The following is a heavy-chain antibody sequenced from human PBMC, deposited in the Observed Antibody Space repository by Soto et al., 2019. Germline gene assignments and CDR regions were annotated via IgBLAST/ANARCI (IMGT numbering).Heavy chain of an antibody. V-gene: IGHV3-30-3*01. Sequence: QVQLVESGGGVVQSGRSLRLSCAASGFTFSSYAMHWVRQAPGKGLEWVAVISYDGSNKYYADSVKGRFTISRDNSKNTLYLQMNSLRAEDTAVYYCARDFLPTGYILVVPAAMRGFDPWGQGTLVTVSS. J-gene: IGHJ5*02. D-gene: IGHD2-2*01. CDR2: ISYDGSNK. CDR3: ARDFLPTGYILVVPAAMRGFDP. CDR1: GFTFSSYA.